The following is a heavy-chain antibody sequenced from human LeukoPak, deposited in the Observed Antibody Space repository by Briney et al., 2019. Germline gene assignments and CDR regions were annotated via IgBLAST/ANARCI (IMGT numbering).Heavy chain of an antibody. V-gene: IGHV4-30-2*01. J-gene: IGHJ4*02. D-gene: IGHD3-10*01. CDR3: ARGTGEFAMVRGVYYFDY. CDR2: IYHSGST. CDR1: GGSISSGGYS. Sequence: SETLSLTCAVSGGSISSGGYSWSWIRQPPGKGLEWIGYIYHSGSTYYNPSLKSRVTISVDRSKNQFPLKLSSVTAADTAVYYCARGTGEFAMVRGVYYFDYWGQGTLVTVSS.